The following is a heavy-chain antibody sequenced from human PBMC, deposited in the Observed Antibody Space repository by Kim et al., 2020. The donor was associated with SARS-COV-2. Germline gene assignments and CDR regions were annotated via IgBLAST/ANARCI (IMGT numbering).Heavy chain of an antibody. D-gene: IGHD3-16*01. CDR1: GFTLNDYA. Sequence: GGSLRLSCAASGFTLNDYAMTWVRQAPGKGLEWVSNISQDGSKKYYVASVNGRFIISRDNTQDSLSLQMNSLRTEDTAVYYCAKEIMAGHWGQGTQFSGS. J-gene: IGHJ1*01. CDR2: ISQDGSKK. V-gene: IGHV3-7*03. CDR3: AKEIMAGH.